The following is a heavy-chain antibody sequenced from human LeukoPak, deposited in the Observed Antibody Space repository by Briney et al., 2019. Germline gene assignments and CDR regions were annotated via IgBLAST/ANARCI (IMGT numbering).Heavy chain of an antibody. CDR2: ISSTGSLM. CDR3: GGEPYGTSSDRLDY. Sequence: PGGSLRLSCAASGFTFTDYYLSWIRQAPGKGLEWVAYISSTGSLMYYAHSVKGRFTTSRDNAQNLVYLQMNSLRAEDTAVYYCGGEPYGTSSDRLDYWGQGTLVTVSS. V-gene: IGHV3-11*04. CDR1: GFTFTDYY. J-gene: IGHJ4*02. D-gene: IGHD6-6*01.